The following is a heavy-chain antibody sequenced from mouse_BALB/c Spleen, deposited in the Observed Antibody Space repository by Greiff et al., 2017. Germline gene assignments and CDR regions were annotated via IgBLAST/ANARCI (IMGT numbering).Heavy chain of an antibody. D-gene: IGHD2-2*01. CDR1: GFTFSSYT. V-gene: IGHV5-6-4*01. CDR2: ISSGGSYT. J-gene: IGHJ4*01. Sequence: EVQLVESGGGLVKPGGSLKLSCAASGFTFSSYTMSWVRQTPEKRLEWVATISSGGSYTYYPDSVKGRFTISRDNAKNTLYLQMSSLKSEDTAMYYCTREDGYGHYYAMDYWGQGTSVTVSS. CDR3: TREDGYGHYYAMDY.